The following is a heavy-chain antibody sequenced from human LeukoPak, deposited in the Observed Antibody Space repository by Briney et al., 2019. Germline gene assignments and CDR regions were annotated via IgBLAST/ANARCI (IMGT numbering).Heavy chain of an antibody. V-gene: IGHV4-39*07. J-gene: IGHJ4*02. CDR3: ASQYSSSWYGSIDY. CDR1: GGSISSSSYY. D-gene: IGHD6-13*01. Sequence: SETLSLTCTVSGGSISSSSYYWGWIRQPPGKGLEWIGSIYYSGSTYYNPSLKSRVTISVDTSKNQFSLKLSSVTAADTAVYYCASQYSSSWYGSIDYWGQGTLVTVSS. CDR2: IYYSGST.